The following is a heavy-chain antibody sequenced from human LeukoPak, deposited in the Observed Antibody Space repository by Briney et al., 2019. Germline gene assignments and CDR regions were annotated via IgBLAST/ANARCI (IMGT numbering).Heavy chain of an antibody. V-gene: IGHV5-51*01. D-gene: IGHD5-12*01. CDR2: IYPGDSDT. J-gene: IGHJ4*02. Sequence: GESLKISCKSSGYSFTSYWIGWVRQMPGKGLEWMGNIYPGDSDTRYTPPFQGQVTISADKSISTAYLQWSSLKASDTAIYYCARIMADIYYFDDWGQGTLATVSS. CDR1: GYSFTSYW. CDR3: ARIMADIYYFDD.